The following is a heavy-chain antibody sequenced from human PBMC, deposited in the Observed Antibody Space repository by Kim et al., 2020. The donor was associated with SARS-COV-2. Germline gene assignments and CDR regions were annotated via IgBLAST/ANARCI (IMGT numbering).Heavy chain of an antibody. J-gene: IGHJ5*02. CDR3: ARAPGWSSSWLNKGWFDP. CDR2: INHSGST. Sequence: SETLSLTCAVYGGSFSGYYWSWIRQPPGKGLEWIGEINHSGSTNYNPSLKSRVTISVDTSKNQFSLKLSSVTAADTAVYYCARAPGWSSSWLNKGWFDPWGQGTLVTVSS. V-gene: IGHV4-34*01. CDR1: GGSFSGYY. D-gene: IGHD6-13*01.